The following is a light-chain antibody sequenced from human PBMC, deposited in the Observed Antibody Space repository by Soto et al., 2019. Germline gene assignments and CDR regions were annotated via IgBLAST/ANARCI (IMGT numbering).Light chain of an antibody. J-gene: IGLJ3*02. V-gene: IGLV2-14*01. CDR3: SSYTSRSTWV. Sequence: QSVLTQPASVSGSPGQSITISCTGNSSDVGGYNYVSWYQQHPGKAPKLMIYEVSNRPSGVSNRFSGSKSGNTASLTISGLQAEDEADYYCSSYTSRSTWVFGGGTKLTVL. CDR1: SSDVGGYNY. CDR2: EVS.